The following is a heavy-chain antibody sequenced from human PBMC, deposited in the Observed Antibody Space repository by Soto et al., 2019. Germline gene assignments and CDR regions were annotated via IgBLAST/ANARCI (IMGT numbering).Heavy chain of an antibody. D-gene: IGHD3-3*01. CDR3: ATADYDFWSGYLPAV. CDR2: ISAYNGNT. J-gene: IGHJ6*02. CDR1: GYTFTSYG. Sequence: ASVKVSCKASGYTFTSYGISWVRQAPGQGLEWMGWISAYNGNTNYAQKLQGRVTMTTDTSTSTAYMELRSLRSDDTAVYYCATADYDFWSGYLPAVWGQGTTVTSP. V-gene: IGHV1-18*01.